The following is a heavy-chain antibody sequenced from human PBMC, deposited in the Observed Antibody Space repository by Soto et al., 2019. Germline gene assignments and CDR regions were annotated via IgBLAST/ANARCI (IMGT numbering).Heavy chain of an antibody. CDR1: GYSFTSYW. J-gene: IGHJ6*03. CDR3: ARQPVVVPAAMGYYYMDV. D-gene: IGHD2-2*01. Sequence: GESLKISCKGSGYSFTSYWIGWVRQMPGKGLEWMGIIYPGDSDTRYSPSFQGQVTISADKSISTAYLQWSSLKASDTAMYYCARQPVVVPAAMGYYYMDVWGKGTTVTVSS. CDR2: IYPGDSDT. V-gene: IGHV5-51*01.